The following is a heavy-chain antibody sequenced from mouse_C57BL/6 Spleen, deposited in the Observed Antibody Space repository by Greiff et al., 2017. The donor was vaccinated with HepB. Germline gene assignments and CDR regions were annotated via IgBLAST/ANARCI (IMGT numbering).Heavy chain of an antibody. D-gene: IGHD2-2*01. J-gene: IGHJ2*01. V-gene: IGHV1-82*01. CDR2: IYPGDGDT. CDR3: ARAMVTHYFDY. CDR1: GYAFSSSW. Sequence: VQLQQSGPELVKPGASVKISCKASGYAFSSSWMNWVKHRPGKGLEWIGRIYPGDGDTNYNGKFKGKATLTADKSSSTAYMQLSSLTSEDSAVYFCARAMVTHYFDYWGQGTTLTVSS.